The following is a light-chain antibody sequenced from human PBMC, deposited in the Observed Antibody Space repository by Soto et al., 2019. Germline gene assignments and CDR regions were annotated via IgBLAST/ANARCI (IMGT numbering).Light chain of an antibody. CDR2: DAS. CDR1: QSISSW. CDR3: QQYNTYPRT. Sequence: DIQMTQSPATLSASVGDRITITCRASQSISSWLAWFQQKPGKAPNLLIYDASTLESGVPSRFSVSGSGTELTLTTSSLQPEDFATYYCQQYNTYPRTFGQGTQGE. J-gene: IGKJ1*01. V-gene: IGKV1-5*01.